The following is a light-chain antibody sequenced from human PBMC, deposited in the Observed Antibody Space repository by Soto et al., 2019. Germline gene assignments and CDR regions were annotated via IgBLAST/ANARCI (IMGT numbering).Light chain of an antibody. Sequence: QSALTQPASVSGSPGQSITISCTGTRSDIGSYNSIAWYQQHPGKAPRVMIFEVTKRPSGVPDRFSGSKSGNTASLTVSGLQAEDEADYYCCSYAGSYTVVFGGGTKLTVL. CDR3: CSYAGSYTVV. J-gene: IGLJ2*01. V-gene: IGLV2-8*01. CDR1: RSDIGSYNS. CDR2: EVT.